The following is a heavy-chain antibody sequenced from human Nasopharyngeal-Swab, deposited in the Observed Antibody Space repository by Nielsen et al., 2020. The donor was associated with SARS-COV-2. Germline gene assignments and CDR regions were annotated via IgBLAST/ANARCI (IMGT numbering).Heavy chain of an antibody. CDR2: IYYSGST. Sequence: AETLSLTCTGAGGSISSNYWSWIRKPPGKGLEWIGYIYYSGSTNYNPSLKSRVTISVDTSKNQFSLKLSSVTAADTAVYYCARFWYGSGSYYPHFDYWGQGTLVTVSS. J-gene: IGHJ4*02. V-gene: IGHV4-59*01. CDR3: ARFWYGSGSYYPHFDY. CDR1: GGSISSNY. D-gene: IGHD3-10*01.